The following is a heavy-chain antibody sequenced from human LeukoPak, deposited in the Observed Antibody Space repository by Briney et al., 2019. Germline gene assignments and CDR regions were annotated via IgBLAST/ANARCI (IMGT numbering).Heavy chain of an antibody. V-gene: IGHV3-20*04. J-gene: IGHJ6*03. CDR2: LNWNGAST. CDR3: ARVPPLLYYYYYMDV. CDR1: GFTFSSFG. D-gene: IGHD2-15*01. Sequence: GGSLRLSCAASGFTFSSFGMSWVRQAPGKGLEWVSGLNWNGASTGYADSVKGRFTISRDNAKNSLYLQMNSLRAEDTAVYYCARVPPLLYYYYYMDVWGKGTTVTVSS.